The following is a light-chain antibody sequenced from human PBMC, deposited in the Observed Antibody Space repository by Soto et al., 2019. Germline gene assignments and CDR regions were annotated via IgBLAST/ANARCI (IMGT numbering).Light chain of an antibody. V-gene: IGLV2-23*02. CDR2: EVS. J-gene: IGLJ1*01. CDR1: SSDVGSYNL. CDR3: CSYAGSSTYV. Sequence: QSALTQPASVSGSPGPSITISCTGTSSDVGSYNLVSWYQQYPGKAPKVMIYEVSKRPSGVPNRFSGSKSGNTASLTISGLQAEDEADYYCCSYAGSSTYVFGTGTKLTVL.